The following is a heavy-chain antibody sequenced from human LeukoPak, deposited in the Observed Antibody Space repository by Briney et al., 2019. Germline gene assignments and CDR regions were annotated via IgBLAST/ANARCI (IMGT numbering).Heavy chain of an antibody. Sequence: SETLSLTCTFCCGFMSSSSCYWGWIRQPPGKGLEWIGSIYYSVSTYYNPSLKSRVTISVDTSKNQFCLKRRSVTIAETSEYHCARGEEEWLEWYFDLWGRGTLVTVSS. D-gene: IGHD6-19*01. V-gene: IGHV4-39*01. CDR3: ARGEEEWLEWYFDL. J-gene: IGHJ2*01. CDR1: CGFMSSSSCY. CDR2: IYYSVST.